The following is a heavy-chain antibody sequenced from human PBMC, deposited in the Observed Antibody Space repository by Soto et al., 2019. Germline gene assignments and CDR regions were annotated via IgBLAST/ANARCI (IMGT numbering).Heavy chain of an antibody. J-gene: IGHJ4*02. CDR2: IVPMFGTS. Sequence: QERLVQSGAEVRKTGSSVKVSCKVTGGTSTRYAINWVRQAPGQGLEWMGGIVPMFGTSKYAQKFQGRVTITADTLTNIAYMELRSLRSEDTAVYYCNRGSEYDFWSGYLWGQGTLVSVSS. CDR1: GGTSTRYA. V-gene: IGHV1-69*06. D-gene: IGHD3-3*01. CDR3: NRGSEYDFWSGYL.